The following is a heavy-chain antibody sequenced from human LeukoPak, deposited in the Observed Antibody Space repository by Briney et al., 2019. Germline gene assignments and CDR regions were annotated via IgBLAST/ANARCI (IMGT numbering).Heavy chain of an antibody. CDR1: GGSFSGYY. V-gene: IGHV4-34*01. D-gene: IGHD3-22*01. CDR3: ARVFDDSSGYYPDY. CDR2: INHSGST. Sequence: SETLSLTCAVYGGSFSGYYWSWIRQPPGKGLEWIGEINHSGSTYYNPSLKSRVTISVDTSKNQFSLKLSSVTAADTAVYYCARVFDDSSGYYPDYWGQGTLVTVSS. J-gene: IGHJ4*02.